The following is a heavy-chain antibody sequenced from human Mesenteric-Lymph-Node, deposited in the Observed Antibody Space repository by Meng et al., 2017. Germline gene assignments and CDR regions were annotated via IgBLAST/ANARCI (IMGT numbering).Heavy chain of an antibody. D-gene: IGHD6-19*01. CDR3: ARGPQWLAYFDY. CDR2: IRSKAYGGTT. Sequence: GESLKISCTASGFTFGDYAMSWFRQAPGKGLEWVGFIRSKAYGGTTEYAASVKGRFTISRDDSKSIAYLQMNSLRAEDTAVYYCARGPQWLAYFDYWGQGTLVTVSS. J-gene: IGHJ4*02. V-gene: IGHV3-49*03. CDR1: GFTFGDYA.